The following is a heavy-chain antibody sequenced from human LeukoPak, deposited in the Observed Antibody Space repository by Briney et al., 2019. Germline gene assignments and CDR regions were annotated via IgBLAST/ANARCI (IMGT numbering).Heavy chain of an antibody. D-gene: IGHD3-10*01. J-gene: IGHJ4*02. CDR2: ISGSGGST. V-gene: IGHV3-23*01. Sequence: GGSLRLSCAASGFTFSSYAMSWVRQAPGKGLEWVSAISGSGGSTYYADSVKGRFTISRDNAKNSLSLQMNSLRAEDTAVYYCARGSGDIGDYWGQGTLVTVSS. CDR3: ARGSGDIGDY. CDR1: GFTFSSYA.